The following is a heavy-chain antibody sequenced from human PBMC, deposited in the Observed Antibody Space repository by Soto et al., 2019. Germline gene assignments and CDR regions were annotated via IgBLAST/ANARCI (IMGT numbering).Heavy chain of an antibody. Sequence: GGSLRLSCAASGFTFSNYAMHWVRQAPGKGLEWVAVISYNGNSKYLADSVEGRFTISRDNSKNALYLQMNSLRPEDTALYYCARDLTVDVYDYFDSWGQGTLVTVSS. D-gene: IGHD5-12*01. V-gene: IGHV3-30-3*01. CDR2: ISYNGNSK. CDR3: ARDLTVDVYDYFDS. J-gene: IGHJ4*02. CDR1: GFTFSNYA.